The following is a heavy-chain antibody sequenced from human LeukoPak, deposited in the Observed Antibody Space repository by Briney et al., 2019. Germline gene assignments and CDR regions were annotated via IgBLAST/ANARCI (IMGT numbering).Heavy chain of an antibody. CDR3: AKADGWNNYDTRVFDF. V-gene: IGHV3-23*01. CDR2: IVASGGST. J-gene: IGHJ4*02. Sequence: GGSLRLSCAASGFTFSTYAMSWVRQAPGKGLDWVSTIVASGGSTFYADSVKGRFTIPRDNSKNTLYLQMNSLRAEDTAVFCCAKADGWNNYDTRVFDFWGQGTLVTVSS. D-gene: IGHD1/OR15-1a*01. CDR1: GFTFSTYA.